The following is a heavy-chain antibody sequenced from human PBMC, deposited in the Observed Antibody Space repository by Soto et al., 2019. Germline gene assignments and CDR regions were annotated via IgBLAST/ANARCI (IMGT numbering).Heavy chain of an antibody. CDR3: ARAQTVVMPGLWDV. V-gene: IGHV4-30-4*01. D-gene: IGHD2-15*01. CDR2: IYYSGTT. CDR1: GDSINSRDYY. J-gene: IGHJ6*02. Sequence: QVQLQESGPGLVKPSQTLSLTCTVSGDSINSRDYYWSWIRQSPGKGLEWIGYIYYSGTTNYTPSLKSRVSISVDTSKNQFSLKLSSVTAADTAIYYCARAQTVVMPGLWDVWGQGTTVTVSS.